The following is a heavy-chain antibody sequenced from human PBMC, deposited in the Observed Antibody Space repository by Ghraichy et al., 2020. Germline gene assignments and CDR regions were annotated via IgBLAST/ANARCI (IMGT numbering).Heavy chain of an antibody. CDR3: TKDVPFTGGGTMLY. J-gene: IGHJ4*02. V-gene: IGHV3-15*01. CDR2: IRSHPDGGTT. D-gene: IGHD3-16*01. CDR1: GLTFSHAW. Sequence: GGSLRLSCAASGLTFSHAWMTWVRQGPGERLEWVGHIRSHPDGGTTDYAAAGKGRFTISRDDSKDTIYLQMDSLKTEDTALYYCTKDVPFTGGGTMLYWGQGTPVTVSS.